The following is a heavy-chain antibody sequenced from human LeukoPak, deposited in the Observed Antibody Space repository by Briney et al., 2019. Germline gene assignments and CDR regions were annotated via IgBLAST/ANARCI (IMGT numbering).Heavy chain of an antibody. Sequence: KASETLSLTCTVSGGSISSGGYYWSWIRQHPGKGLEWIGYIYYSGNTYYNPSLKSRVTISVDTSKNQFSLKLSSVTAADTAVYYCARRMAVYNWFDPWGQGTLVTVSS. CDR2: IYYSGNT. J-gene: IGHJ5*02. CDR3: ARRMAVYNWFDP. D-gene: IGHD5-24*01. CDR1: GGSISSGGYY. V-gene: IGHV4-31*03.